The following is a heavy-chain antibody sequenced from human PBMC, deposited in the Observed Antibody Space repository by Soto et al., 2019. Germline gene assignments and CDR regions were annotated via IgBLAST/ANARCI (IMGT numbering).Heavy chain of an antibody. CDR2: IYYSGST. Sequence: PSETLSLTCTVSGGSLSSYYWSWIRQPPGKGLEWIGDIYYSGSTNYNPSLKSRVTISVDTSKNQFSLKLSSVTAADTAVYYCAREGVEQQLSNWFDPWGQGTLDTVSS. CDR3: AREGVEQQLSNWFDP. CDR1: GGSLSSYY. J-gene: IGHJ5*02. V-gene: IGHV4-59*12. D-gene: IGHD6-13*01.